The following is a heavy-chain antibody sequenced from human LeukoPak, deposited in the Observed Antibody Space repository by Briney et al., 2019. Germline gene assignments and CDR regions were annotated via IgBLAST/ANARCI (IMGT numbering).Heavy chain of an antibody. Sequence: WGSLRLSCAASGFTFSDYYMTWFRQPPGKGLEWVAVISYDGSNKYYADSVKGRFNISSENSKNTLYLQMNSLRAEDTAVYYCARDRSNNHCYHSYGMDVWGQGTTVTVSS. CDR3: ARDRSNNHCYHSYGMDV. V-gene: IGHV3-30-3*01. J-gene: IGHJ6*02. CDR2: ISYDGSNK. D-gene: IGHD2-21*02. CDR1: GFTFSDYY.